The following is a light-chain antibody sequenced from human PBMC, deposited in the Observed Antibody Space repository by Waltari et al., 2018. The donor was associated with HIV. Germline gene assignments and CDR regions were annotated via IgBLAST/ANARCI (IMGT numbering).Light chain of an antibody. CDR1: QDISDF. V-gene: IGKV1-9*01. CDR3: QQLHTFPLT. CDR2: DAS. J-gene: IGKJ4*01. Sequence: DIQLTQSPSFLSASVGDRVTVACRASQDISDFLAWYQQKPGTAPRLLIYDASTLYSGAPSRFRGSGSGTEFTLTISSLQPEDFVSYYCQQLHTFPLTFGGGTKV.